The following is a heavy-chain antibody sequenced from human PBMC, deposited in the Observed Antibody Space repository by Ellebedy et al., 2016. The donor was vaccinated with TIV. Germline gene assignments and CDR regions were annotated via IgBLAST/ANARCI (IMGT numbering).Heavy chain of an antibody. CDR3: ARGSPGAASHLDY. Sequence: ASVKVSCTSSGYTFTGFYVHWVRQAPGQGLEWLGRINPDNGATDYAHKFQGRVIMTRDTSISTAYMEVTSLTSDDTAVYYCARGSPGAASHLDYWGQGTLVTVSS. D-gene: IGHD7-27*01. CDR1: GYTFTGFY. J-gene: IGHJ4*02. V-gene: IGHV1-2*06. CDR2: INPDNGAT.